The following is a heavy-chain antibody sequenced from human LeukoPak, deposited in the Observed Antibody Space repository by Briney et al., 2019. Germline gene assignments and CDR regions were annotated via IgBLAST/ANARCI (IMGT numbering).Heavy chain of an antibody. D-gene: IGHD3-10*01. CDR1: GFTFSSYD. CDR2: IGTAGDT. Sequence: GGSLRLSCAASGFTFSSYDMHWVRQATGKGLEWVSAIGTAGDTYYPGSVKGRFTISRENAKNSLYLQMNSLRAEDTAVYYCARDGATYYYGSGRTNWFDPWGQGTLVTVSS. CDR3: ARDGATYYYGSGRTNWFDP. J-gene: IGHJ5*02. V-gene: IGHV3-13*01.